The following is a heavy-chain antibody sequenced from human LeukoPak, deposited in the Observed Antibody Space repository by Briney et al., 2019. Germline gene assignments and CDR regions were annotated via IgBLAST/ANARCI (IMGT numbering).Heavy chain of an antibody. CDR3: ARCPTTVTTRFDP. Sequence: ASVKVSCKASGYTFTGYYIHWVRQAPGQGLEWMGWINPNRGGTNYAQKFQGRVTMTRDTSISTAYMELSRLRSDDTAVYYCARCPTTVTTRFDPWGQGTLVTVSS. CDR1: GYTFTGYY. CDR2: INPNRGGT. D-gene: IGHD4-17*01. V-gene: IGHV1-2*02. J-gene: IGHJ5*02.